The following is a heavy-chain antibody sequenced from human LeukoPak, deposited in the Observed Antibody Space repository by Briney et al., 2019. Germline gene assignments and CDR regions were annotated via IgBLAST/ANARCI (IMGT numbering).Heavy chain of an antibody. J-gene: IGHJ4*02. Sequence: AASVKVSCKASGYTFTSYYMHWVRQAPGQGLEWMGVFNPRSGSTTYAQKFQGRVTMTRDTSTSTVYVELSSLRSEDTVVYYCAREGDAYKNLDYWGQGTPVTVSS. CDR2: FNPRSGST. CDR3: AREGDAYKNLDY. CDR1: GYTFTSYY. D-gene: IGHD5-24*01. V-gene: IGHV1-46*01.